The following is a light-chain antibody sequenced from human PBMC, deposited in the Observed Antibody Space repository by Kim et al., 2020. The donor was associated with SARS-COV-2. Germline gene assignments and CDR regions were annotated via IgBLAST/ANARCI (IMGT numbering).Light chain of an antibody. CDR2: DVS. CDR1: SSDVGGYNY. Sequence: QSALTQPASVSGSPGQSITISCTGTSSDVGGYNYVSWYQQLPGKAPKLLIYDVSNRPSGVSNRFSGSKSGNTASLTISGLQAEDEADYYCNSYTSSRSRVFGGGTQLTVL. CDR3: NSYTSSRSRV. J-gene: IGLJ3*02. V-gene: IGLV2-14*03.